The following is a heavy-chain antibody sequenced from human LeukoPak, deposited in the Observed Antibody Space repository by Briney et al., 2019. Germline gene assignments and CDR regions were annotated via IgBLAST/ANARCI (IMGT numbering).Heavy chain of an antibody. CDR1: GFTFSNNW. D-gene: IGHD6-13*01. V-gene: IGHV3-74*01. Sequence: HTGGSLRLSCVASGFTFSNNWMRWVRQAPGKGLVWVSRIQGDGSNTNYADSVKGRFSISRDNATNTVYLKMTSLWAEDTGIYYCSRGTSAGGPISPFDFWGQGTVVTVSS. J-gene: IGHJ4*02. CDR2: IQGDGSNT. CDR3: SRGTSAGGPISPFDF.